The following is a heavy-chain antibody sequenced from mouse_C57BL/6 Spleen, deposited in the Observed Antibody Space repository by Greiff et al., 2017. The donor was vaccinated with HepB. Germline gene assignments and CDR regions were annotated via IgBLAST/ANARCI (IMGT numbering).Heavy chain of an antibody. CDR3: ARFDYGSSFIYAMDY. D-gene: IGHD1-1*01. CDR2: IYPSDSET. J-gene: IGHJ4*01. Sequence: VQLQQPGAELVRPGSSVKLSCKASGYTFTSYWMDWVKQRPGQGLEWIGNIYPSDSETHYNQKFKDKATLTVDKSSSTAYMQLSSLTSEDSAVYYCARFDYGSSFIYAMDYWGQGTSVTVSS. V-gene: IGHV1-61*01. CDR1: GYTFTSYW.